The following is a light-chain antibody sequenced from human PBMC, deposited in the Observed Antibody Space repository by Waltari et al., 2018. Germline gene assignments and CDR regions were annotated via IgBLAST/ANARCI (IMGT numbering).Light chain of an antibody. CDR3: QQSNSFPLT. CDR1: QGISSW. V-gene: IGKV1-12*01. CDR2: AAS. Sequence: DIQMTQSPSSVSASVGDRVTITCRASQGISSWIAWYQQKPGKAPKLLIYAASSLQTGGPSRFRGSGSRRDFTLTISSLQPEDFATYYCQQSNSFPLTFGGGTRVDIE. J-gene: IGKJ4*01.